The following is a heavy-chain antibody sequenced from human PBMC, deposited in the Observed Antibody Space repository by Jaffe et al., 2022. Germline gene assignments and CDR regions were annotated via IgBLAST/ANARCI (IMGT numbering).Heavy chain of an antibody. V-gene: IGHV3-30*18. J-gene: IGHJ5*02. CDR1: GFTFSSYG. Sequence: QVQLVESGGGVVQPGRSLRLSCAASGFTFSSYGMHWVRQAPGKGLEWVAVISYDGSNKYYADSVKGRFTISRDNSKNTLYLQMNSLRAEDTAVYYCAKVPGDYYDFWSGYYGAASPPKANWFDPWGQGTLVTVSS. CDR3: AKVPGDYYDFWSGYYGAASPPKANWFDP. D-gene: IGHD3-3*01. CDR2: ISYDGSNK.